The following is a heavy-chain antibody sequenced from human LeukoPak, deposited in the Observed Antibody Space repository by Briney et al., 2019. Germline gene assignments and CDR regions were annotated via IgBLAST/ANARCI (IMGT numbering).Heavy chain of an antibody. CDR1: GFTFDDYA. V-gene: IGHV3-9*01. Sequence: GRSLRLSCAASGFTFDDYAMHWVRQAPGKGLEWVSGISWNSGSIGYADSVKGRFTISRDNAKNSLYLQMSSLRAEDTALYYCAKGYGSGSYGYYYYYGMDVWGQGTTVTVSS. J-gene: IGHJ6*02. D-gene: IGHD3-10*01. CDR3: AKGYGSGSYGYYYYYGMDV. CDR2: ISWNSGSI.